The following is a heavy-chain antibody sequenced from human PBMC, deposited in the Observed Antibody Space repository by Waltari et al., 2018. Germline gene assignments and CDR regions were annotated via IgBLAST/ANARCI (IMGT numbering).Heavy chain of an antibody. CDR2: IYYSGST. Sequence: QVQLQESGPGLVKPSETLSLTCTVSGGSISSYYWSWIRQPPGKGLEWIGYIYYSGSTTYTPSLKSRVTLSVDTSKNQFCLKLSSVTAADTAVYYCARYGTTYGDYDLYFDYGGQGTLVTVSS. V-gene: IGHV4-59*01. D-gene: IGHD4-17*01. J-gene: IGHJ4*02. CDR1: GGSISSYY. CDR3: ARYGTTYGDYDLYFDY.